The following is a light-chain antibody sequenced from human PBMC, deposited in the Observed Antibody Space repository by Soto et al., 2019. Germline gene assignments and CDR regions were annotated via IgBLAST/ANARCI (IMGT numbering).Light chain of an antibody. Sequence: EIVLTQSPGTLSLSPGERATLSCRASQSVCNNYLAWYQHKPGQAPRLLIYGVSSRATGIPDRFSGSGSGTDFTLTVGRLEPEDFAVYYCQHYGSSPRTFGQGTKVDIK. CDR1: QSVCNNY. V-gene: IGKV3-20*01. CDR3: QHYGSSPRT. CDR2: GVS. J-gene: IGKJ1*01.